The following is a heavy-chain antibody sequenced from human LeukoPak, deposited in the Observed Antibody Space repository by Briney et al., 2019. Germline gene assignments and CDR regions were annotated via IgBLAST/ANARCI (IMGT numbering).Heavy chain of an antibody. D-gene: IGHD3-22*01. J-gene: IGHJ3*02. CDR1: GFTFSSYA. V-gene: IGHV3-23*01. CDR2: ISGSGGST. Sequence: QPGGSLRLSCAASGFTFSSYAMSWVRQAPGKGLEWVSAISGSGGSTYYADSVKGRFTISRDNSKNTLYLQMNSQRAEDTAVYYCAKDQDDSSGYYRPGAFDNWGQGTMVTVSS. CDR3: AKDQDDSSGYYRPGAFDN.